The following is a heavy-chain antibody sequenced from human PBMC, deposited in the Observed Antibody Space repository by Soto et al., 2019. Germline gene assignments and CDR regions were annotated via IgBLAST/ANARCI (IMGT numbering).Heavy chain of an antibody. D-gene: IGHD6-13*01. CDR2: IYYNGNT. Sequence: QVQLQESGPGLVKPSQTLSLTCTVSGGSISSGGYYWSWIRQHPGKGLEWIGYIYYNGNTYYNPSLKSRVTISLDTSKNQFSLKLSSVTAADTAVYYCARWIAAGDLFRFDPWGQGTLVTVSS. CDR3: ARWIAAGDLFRFDP. V-gene: IGHV4-31*03. CDR1: GGSISSGGYY. J-gene: IGHJ5*02.